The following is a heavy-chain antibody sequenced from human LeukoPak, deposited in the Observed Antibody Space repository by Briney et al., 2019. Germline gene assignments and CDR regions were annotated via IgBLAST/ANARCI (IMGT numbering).Heavy chain of an antibody. CDR1: GFTFSSYW. Sequence: GGSLRLSCAASGFTFSSYWMHWVRQAPGKGLVWVSRINSDGSSTSYADSVKGRFTISRDNAKNTLYLQMNSLRAEDTAVYYCARGGSTGYWHYYMDVWGKGTTVTVSS. V-gene: IGHV3-74*01. D-gene: IGHD3-9*01. CDR2: INSDGSST. CDR3: ARGGSTGYWHYYMDV. J-gene: IGHJ6*03.